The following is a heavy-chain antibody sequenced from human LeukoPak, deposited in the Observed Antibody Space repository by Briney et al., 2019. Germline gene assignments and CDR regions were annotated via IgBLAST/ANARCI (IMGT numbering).Heavy chain of an antibody. D-gene: IGHD3-22*01. J-gene: IGHJ4*02. CDR3: AREADSSGYFFRPDY. Sequence: ASVKVSCKAPGYTFTNYAISWVRQAPGQGLGWMGWISVYSDDTKSAQNLQGRITMTKDTSTSTAYMELRSLRSDDTAVYYCAREADSSGYFFRPDYWGQGTLVTVSS. CDR2: ISVYSDDT. CDR1: GYTFTNYA. V-gene: IGHV1-18*01.